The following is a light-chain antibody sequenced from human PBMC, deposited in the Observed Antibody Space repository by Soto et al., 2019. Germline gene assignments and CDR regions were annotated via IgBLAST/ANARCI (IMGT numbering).Light chain of an antibody. CDR2: GAS. CDR3: QQDNNWPPST. V-gene: IGKV3D-15*01. J-gene: IGKJ5*01. Sequence: EIVLPQSTETIYLFPGEVATRSCRPSQSVSSKLAWYQQQPAHAPRLLIYGASTSATGIPARFSGSGSGTEVTLTISSFQSEDFAVYYCQQDNNWPPSTVGQGTQLEIK. CDR1: QSVSSK.